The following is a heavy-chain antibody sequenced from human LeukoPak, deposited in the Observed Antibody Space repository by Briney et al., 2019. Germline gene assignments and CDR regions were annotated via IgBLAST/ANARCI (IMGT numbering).Heavy chain of an antibody. D-gene: IGHD1-1*01. CDR1: GYTFTGYY. V-gene: IGHV1-2*02. Sequence: ASVKVSCKASGYTFTGYYMHWVRQAPGQGLEWMGWINPNSGGTNYGQKFQGRVTMTSDTSINTAYMEMSRLTSDDTAVYYCAVLDASGYNWNDGFDSFDIWGQGTMVTVSS. J-gene: IGHJ3*02. CDR3: AVLDASGYNWNDGFDSFDI. CDR2: INPNSGGT.